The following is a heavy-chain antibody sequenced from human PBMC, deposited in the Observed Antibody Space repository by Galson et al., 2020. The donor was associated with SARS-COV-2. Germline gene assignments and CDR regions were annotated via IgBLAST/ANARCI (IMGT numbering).Heavy chain of an antibody. CDR3: AKDTYIEGATYFDY. V-gene: IGHV3-9*01. J-gene: IGHJ4*02. Sequence: GGSLRLSCAASGFTFDDYAMHWVRQAPGKGLEWVSGISWNSGSIGYADSVKGRFTISRDNAKNSLYLQMNSLRAEDTALYYCAKDTYIEGATYFDYWGQGTLVTVSS. CDR2: ISWNSGSI. D-gene: IGHD1-26*01. CDR1: GFTFDDYA.